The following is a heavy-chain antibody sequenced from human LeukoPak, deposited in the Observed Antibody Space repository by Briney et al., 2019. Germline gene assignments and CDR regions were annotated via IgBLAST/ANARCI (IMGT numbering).Heavy chain of an antibody. J-gene: IGHJ1*01. D-gene: IGHD3-10*01. CDR3: AKDPGDTMVRGYFQH. Sequence: GGSLRLSCAASGFTFSSYGMHWVRQAPGKGLEWVAFIRYDGSNKYYADSVKGRFTISRDNSKNTLYLQMNSLRAEDTAVYYCAKDPGDTMVRGYFQHWGQGTLVTVSS. CDR2: IRYDGSNK. V-gene: IGHV3-30*02. CDR1: GFTFSSYG.